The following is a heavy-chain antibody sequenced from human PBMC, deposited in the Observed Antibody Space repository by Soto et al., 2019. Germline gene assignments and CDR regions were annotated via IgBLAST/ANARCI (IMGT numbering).Heavy chain of an antibody. V-gene: IGHV3-73*01. J-gene: IGHJ3*02. D-gene: IGHD3-22*01. Sequence: GGSLRLSCAASGFTFSGSAMHWVRQASGKGLEWVGRIRSKANSYATAYAASVKGRFTISRDDSKNTAYLQMNSLKTEDTAVYYCTRRGAGQYYDSSGYETDAFDIWGQGTMVTVSS. CDR3: TRRGAGQYYDSSGYETDAFDI. CDR2: IRSKANSYAT. CDR1: GFTFSGSA.